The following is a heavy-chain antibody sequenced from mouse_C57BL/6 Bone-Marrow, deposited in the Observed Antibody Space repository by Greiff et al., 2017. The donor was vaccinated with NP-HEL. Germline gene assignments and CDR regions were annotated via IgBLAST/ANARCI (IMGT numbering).Heavy chain of an antibody. CDR2: LNPSTGGT. Sequence: EVQLQQSGPELVKPGASVKISCKASGYSFTGYYMNWVKQSPDKSLEWIGELNPSTGGTTYNQKFKAKATLTVDKSSSTAYMQLKSLTSEDSAVYYCARGGGSTPFAYWGQGTLVTVSA. V-gene: IGHV1-42*01. CDR3: ARGGGSTPFAY. CDR1: GYSFTGYY. J-gene: IGHJ3*01. D-gene: IGHD1-1*02.